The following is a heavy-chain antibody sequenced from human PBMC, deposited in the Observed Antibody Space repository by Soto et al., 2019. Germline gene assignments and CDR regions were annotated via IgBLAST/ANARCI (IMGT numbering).Heavy chain of an antibody. J-gene: IGHJ6*02. CDR1: GFTFSSYG. CDR2: ISYDGSNK. D-gene: IGHD2-15*01. CDR3: AKVRGPRYCSGGSCYYYYYGMDV. Sequence: QVQLVESGGGVVQPGRSLRLSCAASGFTFSSYGMHWVRQAPGKGLEWVAVISYDGSNKYYADSVKGRFTISRDNSKNTLYLQMNSLRAEDTAVYYCAKVRGPRYCSGGSCYYYYYGMDVWGQGTTVTVSS. V-gene: IGHV3-30*18.